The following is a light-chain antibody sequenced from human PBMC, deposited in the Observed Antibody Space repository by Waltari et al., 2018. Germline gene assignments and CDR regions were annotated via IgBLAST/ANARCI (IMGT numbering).Light chain of an antibody. J-gene: IGLJ1*01. CDR3: SSYTTSGTLV. V-gene: IGLV2-14*01. CDR2: GVN. CDR1: SSAVGGYDF. Sequence: QSAPTQPASVSGSPGQSITISCTGTSSAVGGYDFVSWHQQYPGKAPKVMIYGVNNRPSGVSNRFSGSKSGNTASLIISGLQADDEADYYCSSYTTSGTLVFGTGTKVTV.